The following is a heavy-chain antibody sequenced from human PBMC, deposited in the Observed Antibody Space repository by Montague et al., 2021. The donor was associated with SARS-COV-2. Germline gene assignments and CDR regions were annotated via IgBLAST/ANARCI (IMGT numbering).Heavy chain of an antibody. V-gene: IGHV3-30*04. CDR1: GFTFSSHA. CDR3: ASTLGYCSGGSCYDPDNYYYGMDV. D-gene: IGHD2-15*01. J-gene: IGHJ6*02. CDR2: ISYDGSNK. Sequence: SLRLSCAASGFTFSSHAMHWVRQAPGKGLEWVAVISYDGSNKYYADSVKGRFTISRDNSKNTLYLQMNSLRAEDTAVYYCASTLGYCSGGSCYDPDNYYYGMDVWGQGTTVTVSS.